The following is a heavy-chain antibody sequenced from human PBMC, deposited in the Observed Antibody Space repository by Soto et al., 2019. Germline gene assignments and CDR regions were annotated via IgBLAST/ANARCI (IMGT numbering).Heavy chain of an antibody. V-gene: IGHV3-23*01. CDR2: ISDSCST. J-gene: IGHJ4*01. D-gene: IGHD2-2*01. Sequence: EVQLLESGGALVQPGGSLRLSCAASGFTFSNHAMNWVRQAPGKGLEWVSTISDSCSTYYADSVKGRFTISRDNSKNKLYVQMNRLIAEDTAVDYCARDPVGHYCTSTSCLYFFDHWGHGTLVIVSS. CDR3: ARDPVGHYCTSTSCLYFFDH. CDR1: GFTFSNHA.